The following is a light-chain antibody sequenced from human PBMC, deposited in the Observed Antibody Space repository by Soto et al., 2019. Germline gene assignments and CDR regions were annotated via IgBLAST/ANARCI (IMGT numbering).Light chain of an antibody. CDR1: SSNIGSNY. CDR2: RTT. J-gene: IGLJ1*01. Sequence: QLVLTQPPSTSGTPGQRVTLSCSGGSSNIGSNYVYWYQHLPGTAPKLLIYRTTQRPSGVPDRFSASKSGTSASLAISGLRSEDEADYYCAAWDDSLSGHYVFGTGTKLTVL. V-gene: IGLV1-47*01. CDR3: AAWDDSLSGHYV.